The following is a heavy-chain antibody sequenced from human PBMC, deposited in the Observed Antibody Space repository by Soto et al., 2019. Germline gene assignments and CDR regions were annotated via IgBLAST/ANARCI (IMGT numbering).Heavy chain of an antibody. CDR1: GFTFSSYW. V-gene: IGHV3-7*01. D-gene: IGHD3-22*01. Sequence: GGSLRLSCAASGFTFSSYWMSWVRQAPGKGLEWVANIKQDGSEKYYVDSVKGRFTISRDNAKNSLYLQMNSLRAEDTAVYYCARVGYDSSGYYFDYRGQGTLVTVSS. CDR3: ARVGYDSSGYYFDY. CDR2: IKQDGSEK. J-gene: IGHJ4*02.